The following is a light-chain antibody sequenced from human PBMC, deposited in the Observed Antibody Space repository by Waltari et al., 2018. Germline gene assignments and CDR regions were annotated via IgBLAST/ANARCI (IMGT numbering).Light chain of an antibody. CDR2: DVT. J-gene: IGLJ1*01. Sequence: QSPLTQPASVSASPGQSITISCTGTSSDIGNDNLVTWYQQHSGKVPKLIIYDVTQRPSGVSDRFSGSKSGNTASLTISGLQEDDEADYYCCSYAGTNNFYVFGTGTKVTVL. CDR3: CSYAGTNNFYV. V-gene: IGLV2-23*02. CDR1: SSDIGNDNL.